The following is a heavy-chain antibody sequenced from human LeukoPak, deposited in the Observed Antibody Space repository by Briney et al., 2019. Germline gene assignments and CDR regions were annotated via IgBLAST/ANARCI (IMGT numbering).Heavy chain of an antibody. J-gene: IGHJ4*02. Sequence: GGSLRLSCAASGFTFSAYNMNWVRRTPGKGLEWVSPITTSSTYMFYADSVRGRFTISRDNAENSLYLQMDGLRVEDTAVYYCVTTTRGYSRDSWGQGTLVTVSS. V-gene: IGHV3-21*01. CDR1: GFTFSAYN. CDR2: ITTSSTYM. CDR3: VTTTRGYSRDS. D-gene: IGHD3-22*01.